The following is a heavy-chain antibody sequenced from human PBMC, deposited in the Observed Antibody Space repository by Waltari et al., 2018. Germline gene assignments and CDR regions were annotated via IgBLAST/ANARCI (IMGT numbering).Heavy chain of an antibody. CDR1: GGSISSSSYY. CDR2: IYYSGST. J-gene: IGHJ3*02. V-gene: IGHV4-39*01. CDR3: ARYSSSWYAFDI. Sequence: QLQLQESGPGLVKPSETLSLTCTVSGGSISSSSYYWGWIRQPPGKGLGGIGRIYYSGSTYYNPALKSRVTISVDTSKNQFSLKLSSVTAADTAVYYCARYSSSWYAFDIWGQGTMVTVSS. D-gene: IGHD6-13*01.